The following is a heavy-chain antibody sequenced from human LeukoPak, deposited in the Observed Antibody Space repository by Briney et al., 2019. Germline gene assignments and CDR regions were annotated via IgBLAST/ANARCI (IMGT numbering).Heavy chain of an antibody. CDR3: ARVCIAGDCYPETDY. V-gene: IGHV1-69*04. J-gene: IGHJ4*02. Sequence: SVKVSCKASGGTFSSYAISWVRQAPGQGLEWMGRIIPILGIANYAQKFQGRVTITADKSTSTAYMELSSLRSEDTAVYYCARVCIAGDCYPETDYWGQGTLVTVSS. D-gene: IGHD2-21*02. CDR1: GGTFSSYA. CDR2: IIPILGIA.